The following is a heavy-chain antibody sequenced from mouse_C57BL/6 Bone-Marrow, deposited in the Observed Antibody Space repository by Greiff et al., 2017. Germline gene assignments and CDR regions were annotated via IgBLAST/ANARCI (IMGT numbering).Heavy chain of an antibody. CDR2: IDPNSGGT. D-gene: IGHD4-1*01. CDR3: ARLGPRGY. J-gene: IGHJ2*01. Sequence: VQLQQPGAGLVKPGASVKLSCKASGYTFTSYWMHWVHQRPGRGLEWIGRIDPNSGGTKYNEKFKSKATLTVAKPSSPAYMQLSILASEDGAIYYCARLGPRGYWGQGTTLTVSA. CDR1: GYTFTSYW. V-gene: IGHV1-72*01.